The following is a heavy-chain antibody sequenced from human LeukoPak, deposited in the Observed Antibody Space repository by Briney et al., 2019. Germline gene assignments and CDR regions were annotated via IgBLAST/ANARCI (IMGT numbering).Heavy chain of an antibody. CDR1: GYSISSGYY. J-gene: IGHJ4*02. V-gene: IGHV4-38-2*01. CDR3: ARGQMPTVTFAN. CDR2: IYHSGST. Sequence: SETLSLTCAVSGYSISSGYYWGWIRQPPGKGLEWIGSIYHSGSTYYNPSLKSRVTISVDTSKNQFSLKLSSVTAADTAVYYSARGQMPTVTFANWGQGTLVTVSS. D-gene: IGHD4-11*01.